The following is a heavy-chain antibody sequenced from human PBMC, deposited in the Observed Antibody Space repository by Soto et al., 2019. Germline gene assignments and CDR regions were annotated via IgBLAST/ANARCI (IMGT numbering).Heavy chain of an antibody. J-gene: IGHJ4*02. CDR2: IYYSGST. CDR1: GGSISSGGYY. D-gene: IGHD5-12*01. CDR3: ARNRFDGYDFDS. Sequence: PSETLSLTCTVSGGSISSGGYYWSWIRQHPGKGLEWIGYIYYSGSTYYNPPLKSRVTISVDTSRNQFSLKLSSVTAADTAVYYCARNRFDGYDFDSWGQGILVTVSS. V-gene: IGHV4-31*03.